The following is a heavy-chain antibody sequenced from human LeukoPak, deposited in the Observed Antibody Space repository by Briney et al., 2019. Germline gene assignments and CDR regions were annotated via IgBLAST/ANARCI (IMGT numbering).Heavy chain of an antibody. J-gene: IGHJ5*02. CDR3: ARMPPAYSSSWYNWFDP. CDR2: IIPIFGTA. V-gene: IGHV1-69*13. CDR1: GGTFSSYA. Sequence: SVKVSCKASGGTFSSYAISWVRQAPGQGPEWMGGIIPIFGTANYAQKFQGRVTITADESTSTAYMELSSLRSEDTAVYYCARMPPAYSSSWYNWFDPWGQGTLVTVSS. D-gene: IGHD6-13*01.